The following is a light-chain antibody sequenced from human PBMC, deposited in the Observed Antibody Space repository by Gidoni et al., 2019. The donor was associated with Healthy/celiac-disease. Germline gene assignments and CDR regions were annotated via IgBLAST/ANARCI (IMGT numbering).Light chain of an antibody. CDR3: QQYSSSTGT. CDR1: QSVSSSY. J-gene: IGKJ3*01. CDR2: GAS. V-gene: IGKV3-20*01. Sequence: EIVLTQSLGTLSLSPGARATLSCRVSQSVSSSYLAWYQQKPGQAPRLLIYGASSRATGIPDRFSGSGSGTDFTLTIRRLEHEDFAVYYCQQYSSSTGTFGPGTKVDIK.